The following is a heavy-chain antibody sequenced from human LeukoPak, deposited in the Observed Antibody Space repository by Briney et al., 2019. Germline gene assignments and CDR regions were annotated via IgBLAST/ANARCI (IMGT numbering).Heavy chain of an antibody. J-gene: IGHJ3*02. V-gene: IGHV3-7*01. CDR2: IKEDGSET. Sequence: GGSLRLSCAASGFTLSGYWMSWVRQAPGKGLEWVANIKEDGSETYYVDSVKGRFTISRDNAKNSLYLHMNSLTAEDTAMYYCARDWVAGVPFDAFDIWGQGTKVSVSS. CDR3: ARDWVAGVPFDAFDI. CDR1: GFTLSGYW. D-gene: IGHD3-10*01.